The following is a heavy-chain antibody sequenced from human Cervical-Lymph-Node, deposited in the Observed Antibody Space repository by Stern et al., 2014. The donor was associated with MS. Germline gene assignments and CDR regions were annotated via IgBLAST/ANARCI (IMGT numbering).Heavy chain of an antibody. D-gene: IGHD3-16*01. CDR3: ARATLGGLDWYFDL. J-gene: IGHJ2*01. CDR2: INYSGRT. Sequence: QVQLQESGPGLVKPSQTLSLTCTVSGDSISSGGYYWSWIRQHPGKGLEWIGYINYSGRTYYKPSLNSRFTISVDTSKNTFSLKLTSVTAADTAVYYCARATLGGLDWYFDLWGRGTLVTASS. CDR1: GDSISSGGYY. V-gene: IGHV4-31*03.